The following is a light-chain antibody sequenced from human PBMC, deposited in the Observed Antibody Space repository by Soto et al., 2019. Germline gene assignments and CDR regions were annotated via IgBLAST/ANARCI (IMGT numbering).Light chain of an antibody. V-gene: IGLV2-14*01. CDR1: SSDIGTYNY. CDR3: SSYTISSALL. CDR2: EVT. Sequence: QSALTQPASVSGSPGQSITISCTGTSSDIGTYNYVSWYQQHPGKAPKLIIYEVTNRPSWISNRFSGSKSGNTASLTISGLQAEDEADYYCSSYTISSALLFGGGTKLTVL. J-gene: IGLJ3*02.